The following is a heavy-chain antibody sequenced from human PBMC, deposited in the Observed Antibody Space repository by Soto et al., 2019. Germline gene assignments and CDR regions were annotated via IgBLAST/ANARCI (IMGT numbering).Heavy chain of an antibody. CDR3: ARAKAGYYYYNGMDV. CDR2: ISTSSGTI. CDR1: GFTFSYYY. Sequence: PGGSLRLSCAGSGFTFSYYYMSWIRQAPGKGLEWVSYISTSSGTIDYADSVKGRFTISRDNTKNSLYLQMNSLRAEDTAVYYCARAKAGYYYYNGMDVWGQGTTVTVSS. J-gene: IGHJ6*02. V-gene: IGHV3-11*01.